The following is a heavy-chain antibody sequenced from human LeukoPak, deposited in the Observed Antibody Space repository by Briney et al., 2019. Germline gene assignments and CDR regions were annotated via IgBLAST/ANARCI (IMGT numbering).Heavy chain of an antibody. D-gene: IGHD3-3*01. CDR3: ARDHAFSYYYYYMDV. J-gene: IGHJ6*03. CDR2: MSGSGGST. Sequence: GGSLRLSCAASGFTFSSYTMSWVRQAQGKGLEWVSTMSGSGGSTYYADSVKGRFTISRDNSKNTLYLQMNSLRAEDTAVYYCARDHAFSYYYYYMDVWGKGATVTVSS. V-gene: IGHV3-23*01. CDR1: GFTFSSYT.